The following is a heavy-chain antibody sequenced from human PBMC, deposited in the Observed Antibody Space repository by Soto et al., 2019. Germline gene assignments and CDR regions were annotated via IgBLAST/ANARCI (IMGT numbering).Heavy chain of an antibody. CDR3: ASLGMGLLGATDY. Sequence: QLQLQESGPGLVKPSETLSLTCTVSGGSISSSSYYWGWIRQPPGKGLEWIGSIYYSGSTSYNPSPKTRGAISAETCTNQFSLKLSSAIAADTAVYYCASLGMGLLGATDYWGQGTLVTVSS. J-gene: IGHJ4*02. CDR2: IYYSGST. D-gene: IGHD1-26*01. CDR1: GGSISSSSYY. V-gene: IGHV4-39*01.